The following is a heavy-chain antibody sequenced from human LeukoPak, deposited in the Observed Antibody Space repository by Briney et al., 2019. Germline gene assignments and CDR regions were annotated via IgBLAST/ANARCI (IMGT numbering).Heavy chain of an antibody. Sequence: GGSLRLSRAASGFTFSSYAMSWVRQAPGKGLEWVSAISGSGGSTYYADSVKGRFTISRDNSKNTLYLQMNSLRAEDTAVYYCAKDPGYSYGPGYFDYWGQGTLVTVSS. CDR2: ISGSGGST. D-gene: IGHD5-18*01. CDR1: GFTFSSYA. CDR3: AKDPGYSYGPGYFDY. V-gene: IGHV3-23*01. J-gene: IGHJ4*02.